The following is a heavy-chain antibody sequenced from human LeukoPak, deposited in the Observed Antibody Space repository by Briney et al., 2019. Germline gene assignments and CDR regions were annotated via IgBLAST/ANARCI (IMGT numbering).Heavy chain of an antibody. V-gene: IGHV1-2*02. D-gene: IGHD3-3*01. CDR2: INPNSGGT. CDR3: ARGITIFGVVIKGWFDP. CDR1: GYTFTGYY. Sequence: ASVKVSCKASGYTFTGYYMHWVRQAPGQGLEWMEWINPNSGGTNYAQKFQGRVTMTRDTSISTAYMELSRLRSDDTAVYYCARGITIFGVVIKGWFDPWGQGTLVTVSS. J-gene: IGHJ5*02.